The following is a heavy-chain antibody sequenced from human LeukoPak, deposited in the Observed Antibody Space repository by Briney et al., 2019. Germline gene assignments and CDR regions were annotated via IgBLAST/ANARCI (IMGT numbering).Heavy chain of an antibody. V-gene: IGHV3-23*01. CDR3: VRSGGSYYRPIDY. CDR1: GFTFDDYA. D-gene: IGHD1-26*01. CDR2: ISGSGGST. Sequence: PGRSLRLSCAASGFTFDDYAMHWVRQAPGKGLEWVSAISGSGGSTYYAASVKGRFTISRDNSKNTLYLQMNSLRAEDTAVYYCVRSGGSYYRPIDYWGQGTLVTVSS. J-gene: IGHJ4*02.